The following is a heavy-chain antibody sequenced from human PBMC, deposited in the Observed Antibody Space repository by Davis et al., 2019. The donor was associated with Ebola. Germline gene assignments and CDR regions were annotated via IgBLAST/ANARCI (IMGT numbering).Heavy chain of an antibody. CDR3: ARGRDYAFDI. D-gene: IGHD2-21*02. J-gene: IGHJ3*02. CDR2: ILGGTGTL. V-gene: IGHV3-48*02. Sequence: PSGSLPLSCAASGFTFSRSSMHRLRRAPGQGLDGVSPILGGTGTLEYADSVKGRFTMSRDNAKNSLYLQMNSWRDEDTAVYYWARGRDYAFDIWGQGTMVTVSS. CDR1: GFTFSRSS.